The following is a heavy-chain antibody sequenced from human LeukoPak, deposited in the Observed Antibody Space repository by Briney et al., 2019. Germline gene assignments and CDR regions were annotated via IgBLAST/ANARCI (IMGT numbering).Heavy chain of an antibody. D-gene: IGHD2-21*02. J-gene: IGHJ3*02. CDR1: GYIFTTYW. V-gene: IGHV5-51*01. CDR3: ARGVGPDLMVPALDGFDI. CDR2: IYPRDSDT. Sequence: GESLKISCKASGYIFTTYWIGWVRQMPGIGLEWVGIIYPRDSDTRYSPSFQGQVTISADKSTSTAYLQWSSLKASDSAMYYCARGVGPDLMVPALDGFDIWGQGTMVTVSS.